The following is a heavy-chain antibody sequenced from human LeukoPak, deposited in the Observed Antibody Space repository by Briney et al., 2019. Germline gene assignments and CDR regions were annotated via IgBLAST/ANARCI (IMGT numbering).Heavy chain of an antibody. Sequence: ASETLSLTCTVSGGSISSSSYYWGWIRQPPGKGLEWIGSIYYSGSTNYNPSLKSRVTISVDTSKNQFSLKLSSVTAADTAVYYCARVGWELLSHAFDIWGQGTMVTVSS. CDR1: GGSISSSSYY. V-gene: IGHV4-39*07. CDR3: ARVGWELLSHAFDI. D-gene: IGHD1-26*01. CDR2: IYYSGST. J-gene: IGHJ3*02.